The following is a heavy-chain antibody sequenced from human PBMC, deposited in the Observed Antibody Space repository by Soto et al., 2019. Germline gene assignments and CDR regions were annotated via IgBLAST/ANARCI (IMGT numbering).Heavy chain of an antibody. Sequence: SVKVSCKASGGTFFSYAINWVRQAPGQGLEWMGGIIPIFGTTNYAQKFQGRVTITADESTSTAYMELSSPRSEDTAVYYCARGAPQFGELFYYFDYWGQGTLVTVSS. CDR1: GGTFFSYA. V-gene: IGHV1-69*13. CDR3: ARGAPQFGELFYYFDY. J-gene: IGHJ4*02. CDR2: IIPIFGTT. D-gene: IGHD3-10*01.